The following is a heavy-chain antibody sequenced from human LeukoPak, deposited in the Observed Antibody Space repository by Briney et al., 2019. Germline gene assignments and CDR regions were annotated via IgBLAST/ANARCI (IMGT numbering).Heavy chain of an antibody. Sequence: PGGSLRLSCAASGFTFSSYGMHWVRQAPGKGLEWVAFIRYDGSNKYYADPVKGRFTISRDNSMNTLYLQMNSLRAEDTAVYYCAKDWWGSSSREVLVGDFDYWGQGTLVTVSS. CDR3: AKDWWGSSSREVLVGDFDY. D-gene: IGHD6-6*01. CDR1: GFTFSSYG. J-gene: IGHJ4*02. V-gene: IGHV3-30*02. CDR2: IRYDGSNK.